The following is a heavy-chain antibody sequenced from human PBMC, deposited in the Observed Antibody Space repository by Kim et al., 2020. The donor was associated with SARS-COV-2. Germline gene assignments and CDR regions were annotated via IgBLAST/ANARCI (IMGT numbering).Heavy chain of an antibody. V-gene: IGHV3-33*01. CDR1: GFTLSSYG. Sequence: GGSLRLSCAASGFTLSSYGMHWVRQAPGKGLEWVAVILDDGNNEYYADSVKGRFTISRDNSKNTLYLQMNSLRAEETGVYYGARSGEDSSGQDYGMDVWGQGTTVTVSS. CDR2: ILDDGNNE. J-gene: IGHJ6*02. CDR3: ARSGEDSSGQDYGMDV. D-gene: IGHD6-19*01.